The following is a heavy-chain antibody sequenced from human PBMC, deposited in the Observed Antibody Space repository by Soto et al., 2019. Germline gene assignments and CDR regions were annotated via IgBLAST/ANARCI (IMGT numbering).Heavy chain of an antibody. CDR1: GFTFSSYS. CDR2: ISSSSSYI. Sequence: GGSLRLSCAASGFTFSSYSMNWVRQAPGKGLEWVSSISSSSSYIYYADSVKGRFTISRDNAKNSLYLQMNSLRAEDTAVYYCARDLGPNLGYGMDVWGQGTTVTVSS. CDR3: ARDLGPNLGYGMDV. J-gene: IGHJ6*02. D-gene: IGHD3-16*01. V-gene: IGHV3-21*01.